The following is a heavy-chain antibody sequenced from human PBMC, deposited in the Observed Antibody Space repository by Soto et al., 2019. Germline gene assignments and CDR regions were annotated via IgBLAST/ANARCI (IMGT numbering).Heavy chain of an antibody. CDR2: IIPIFGTA. D-gene: IGHD6-19*01. J-gene: IGHJ6*02. CDR3: AKVRYSSPMGYYYGMDV. V-gene: IGHV1-69*01. CDR1: GVTFSKFI. Sequence: QVQLEQSGGEVKKPGSSVKVSCKASGVTFSKFIMTWVRQAPGLGLEWVGGIIPIFGTANYAQKFQGRVTITADESTSTCDLEVSNLRSEDTAVYYCAKVRYSSPMGYYYGMDVWGQGTAVTVSS.